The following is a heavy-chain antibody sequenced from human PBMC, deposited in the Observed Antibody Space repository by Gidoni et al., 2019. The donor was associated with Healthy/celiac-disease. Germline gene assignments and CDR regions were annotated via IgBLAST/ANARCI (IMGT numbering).Heavy chain of an antibody. V-gene: IGHV3-21*01. CDR2: ISSSSSYI. J-gene: IGHJ4*02. D-gene: IGHD3-10*01. CDR1: GFTFSSYS. CDR3: ARAYLDGSGGLDYFDY. Sequence: EVQLVESGGGLVKPGGSLRLSCAASGFTFSSYSMNWVRQAPGKGLEWVSSISSSSSYIYYADSVKGRFIISRDNAKNSLYLQINSLRAEDTAVYYCARAYLDGSGGLDYFDYWGQGTLVTVSS.